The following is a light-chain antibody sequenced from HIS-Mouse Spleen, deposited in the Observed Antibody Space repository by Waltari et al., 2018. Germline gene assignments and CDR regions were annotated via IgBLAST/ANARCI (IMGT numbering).Light chain of an antibody. CDR3: QVWDSSSDHYV. J-gene: IGLJ1*01. CDR1: NIGRKS. CDR2: DDS. Sequence: SYVLTQPPSVSVAPGKTARITCGGNNIGRKSVHWYQQKPGQAPVLFVYDDSDRPSGVPGRLSGSNSGNTAALTISRVEAGDEADYYCQVWDSSSDHYVFGTGTKVTVL. V-gene: IGLV3-21*03.